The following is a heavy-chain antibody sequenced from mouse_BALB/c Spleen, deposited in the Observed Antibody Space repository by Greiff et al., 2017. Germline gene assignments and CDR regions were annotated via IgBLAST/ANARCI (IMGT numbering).Heavy chain of an antibody. CDR2: ISSGGGNT. J-gene: IGHJ1*01. V-gene: IGHV5-9*03. Sequence: EVQGVESGGGLVKPGGSLKLSCAASGFTFSSYTMSWVRQTPEKRLEWVATISSGGGNTYYPDSVKGRFTISRDNAKNNLYLQMSSLRSEDTALYYCASSTTALYWYFDVWGAGTTVTVSS. CDR1: GFTFSSYT. CDR3: ASSTTALYWYFDV. D-gene: IGHD1-2*01.